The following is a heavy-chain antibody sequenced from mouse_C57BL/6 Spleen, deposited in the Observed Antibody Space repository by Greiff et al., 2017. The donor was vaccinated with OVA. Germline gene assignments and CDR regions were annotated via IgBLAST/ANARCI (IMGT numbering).Heavy chain of an antibody. CDR1: GYTFTSYW. CDR2: IDPHSGGT. D-gene: IGHD3-2*02. Sequence: QVQLQQPGAELVKPGASVKLSCKASGYTFTSYWMHWVKQRPGRGLEWIGRIDPHSGGTKYNEKFKSKATLTVDKPSSTAYMQLSSLTSEDSAVYYCARDSSGYPLAYWGQGTLVTVSA. CDR3: ARDSSGYPLAY. V-gene: IGHV1-72*01. J-gene: IGHJ3*01.